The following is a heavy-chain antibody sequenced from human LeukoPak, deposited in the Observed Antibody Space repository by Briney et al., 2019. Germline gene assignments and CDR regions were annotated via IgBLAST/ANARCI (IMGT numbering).Heavy chain of an antibody. CDR1: GGSVSSGSYY. CDR2: IYDSGST. D-gene: IGHD5-24*01. V-gene: IGHV4-61*01. CDR3: ARRRDGYNFDY. Sequence: PSETLSLTCTVSGGSVSSGSYYWNWIRQPPGKGLEWIGYIYDSGSTNYNPSLKGRVTISVDTSKNQFSLKLSSVTAADPAVYYCARRRDGYNFDYWGQGTLVTVSS. J-gene: IGHJ4*02.